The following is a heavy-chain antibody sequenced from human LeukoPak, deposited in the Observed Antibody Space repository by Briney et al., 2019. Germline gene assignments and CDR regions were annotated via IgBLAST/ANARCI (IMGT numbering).Heavy chain of an antibody. CDR1: GFTFSGSA. V-gene: IGHV3-30*02. CDR2: IRYDGSSK. J-gene: IGHJ4*02. Sequence: GGSLRLSCAASGFTFSGSAMHWVRQAPGKGLEWVAFIRYDGSSKFFADSVKGRFTISRDNSKNTLFLQMSSLRPEDTAVYYCAKGYSYSFDYWGQGTLVAVSS. D-gene: IGHD2-21*01. CDR3: AKGYSYSFDY.